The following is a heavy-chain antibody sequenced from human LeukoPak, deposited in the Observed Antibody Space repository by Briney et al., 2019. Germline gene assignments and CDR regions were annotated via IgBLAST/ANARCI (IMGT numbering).Heavy chain of an antibody. CDR2: ISGSGGST. Sequence: GSLRLSCAASGFTFSSYAMSWVRQAPGKGLERVSAISGSGGSTYYADSVKGRFTISRDNSKNTLYLQMNSLRAEDTAVYYCAKGSVHGSRWDWGQGTLVTVSS. CDR1: GFTFSSYA. CDR3: AKGSVHGSRWD. V-gene: IGHV3-23*01. J-gene: IGHJ4*02. D-gene: IGHD6-13*01.